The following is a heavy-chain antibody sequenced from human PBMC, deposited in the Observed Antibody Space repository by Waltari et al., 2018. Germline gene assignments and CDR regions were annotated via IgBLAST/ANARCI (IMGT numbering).Heavy chain of an antibody. J-gene: IGHJ3*02. CDR3: ARALLAYYYDSSGLDAFDI. D-gene: IGHD3-22*01. CDR2: IYTSGST. Sequence: QVQLQESGPGLVKPSEPLSLTCTVSGGSISSYYWSWIRQPAGKGLEWIGRIYTSGSTNYNPSLKSRVTMSVDTSKNQFSLKLSSVTAADTAVYYCARALLAYYYDSSGLDAFDIWGQGTMVTVSS. CDR1: GGSISSYY. V-gene: IGHV4-4*07.